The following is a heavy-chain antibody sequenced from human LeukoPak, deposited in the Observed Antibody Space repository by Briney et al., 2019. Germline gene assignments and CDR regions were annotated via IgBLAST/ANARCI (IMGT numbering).Heavy chain of an antibody. CDR3: AKEDSSSWLDY. V-gene: IGHV3-30*18. CDR1: GFTFSSYG. CDR2: ISYDGSNK. D-gene: IGHD6-13*01. Sequence: GGSLRLSCAASGFTFSSYGMHWVRQAPGKGLEWVAVISYDGSNKYYADSVKGRFTISRDNSKNTLYLQMNSLRAEDTAVYYCAKEDSSSWLDYWGQGTLVTVSS. J-gene: IGHJ4*02.